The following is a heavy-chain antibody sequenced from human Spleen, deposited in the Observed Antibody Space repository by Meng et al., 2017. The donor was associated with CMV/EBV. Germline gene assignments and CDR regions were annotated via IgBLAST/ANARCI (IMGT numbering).Heavy chain of an antibody. J-gene: IGHJ6*02. CDR1: GGIFSSKS. CDR2: IIPILGIA. CDR3: ARVAYTTTTFEYYYGMKV. V-gene: IGHV1-69*10. Sequence: SVKVSCKASGGIFSSKSICWVRQAPGQGLEWMGGIIPILGIANYAQKFLGRVTISADTSSTTVYMELSSLKSEDTAVYYCARVAYTTTTFEYYYGMKVWGQGTAVTVSS. D-gene: IGHD3-16*01.